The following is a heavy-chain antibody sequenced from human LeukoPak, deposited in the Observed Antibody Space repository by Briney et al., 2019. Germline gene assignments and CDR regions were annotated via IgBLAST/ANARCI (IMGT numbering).Heavy chain of an antibody. D-gene: IGHD3-22*01. CDR1: GFNISSYY. Sequence: TGGSLRLSCAACGFNISSYYMSWVRQAPDKRLEWVSVIYRGGDTYYGDSVKGRFTISRDTLKNTLYLQMNSLRVEDTAVYFCARRLVCSGSLPKNCLDYWGHGTLVTVSS. J-gene: IGHJ4*01. CDR3: ARRLVCSGSLPKNCLDY. V-gene: IGHV3-53*01. CDR2: IYRGGDT.